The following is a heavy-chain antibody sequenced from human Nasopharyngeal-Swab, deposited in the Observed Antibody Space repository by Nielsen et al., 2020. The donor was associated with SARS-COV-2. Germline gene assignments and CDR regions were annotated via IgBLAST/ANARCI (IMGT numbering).Heavy chain of an antibody. Sequence: GESLKISCAASGFTFSNSGMGWVRQVPGKGLEWVAVISYDGSNEYYGDSVKGRFTISRDNSKNTLYLQMNSLRVDDTAVYYCAKDVHADYGGIDYWGQGILVTVSS. J-gene: IGHJ4*02. CDR1: GFTFSNSG. CDR3: AKDVHADYGGIDY. V-gene: IGHV3-30*18. D-gene: IGHD4/OR15-4a*01. CDR2: ISYDGSNE.